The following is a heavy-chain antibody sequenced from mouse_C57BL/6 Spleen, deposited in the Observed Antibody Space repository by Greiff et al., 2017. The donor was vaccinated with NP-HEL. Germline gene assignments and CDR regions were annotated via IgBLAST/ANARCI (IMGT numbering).Heavy chain of an antibody. Sequence: QVQLQQSGAELVKPGASVKISCKASGYAFSSYWMNWVKQRPGKGLAWIGQIYPGDGDTNYNGKFKGKATLTADKSSSTAYMQLSSLTSEDSAVYFCARSGGNYPAWFAYWGQGTLVTVSA. CDR2: IYPGDGDT. V-gene: IGHV1-80*01. D-gene: IGHD2-1*01. CDR3: ARSGGNYPAWFAY. CDR1: GYAFSSYW. J-gene: IGHJ3*01.